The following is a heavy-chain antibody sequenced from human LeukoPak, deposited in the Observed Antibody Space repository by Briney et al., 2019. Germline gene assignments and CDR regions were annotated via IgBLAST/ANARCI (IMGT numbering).Heavy chain of an antibody. CDR1: GYSISSGYY. CDR3: ARRSSSGWLRSSAFDI. CDR2: IYHSGST. J-gene: IGHJ3*02. V-gene: IGHV4-38-2*02. Sequence: SSETLSLTCTVSGYSISSGYYWGWIRQPPGKELEWIGSIYHSGSTYYNPSLKSRVTISVDTSKNQFSLKLSSVTAADTAVYYCARRSSSGWLRSSAFDIWGQGTMVTVSS. D-gene: IGHD5-12*01.